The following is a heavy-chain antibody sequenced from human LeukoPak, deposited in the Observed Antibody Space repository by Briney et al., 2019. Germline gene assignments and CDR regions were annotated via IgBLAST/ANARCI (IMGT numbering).Heavy chain of an antibody. CDR1: GFTFSDYY. CDR2: ISRSGSTI. J-gene: IGHJ4*02. D-gene: IGHD3-9*01. V-gene: IGHV3-11*04. CDR3: AKDTSPAPVKARYFDWLLPRY. Sequence: GGSLRLSCAASGFTFSDYYMSWIREAPGKGLEWVSYISRSGSTIYYADSVKGRFTISRDNSKNTLYLQMNSPRAEDTAVYYCAKDTSPAPVKARYFDWLLPRYWGQGTLVTVSS.